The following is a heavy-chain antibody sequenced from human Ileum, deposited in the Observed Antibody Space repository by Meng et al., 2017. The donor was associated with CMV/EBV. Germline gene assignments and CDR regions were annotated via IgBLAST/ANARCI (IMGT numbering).Heavy chain of an antibody. Sequence: GESLKISCAASGFTFSSYSMNWVRQAPGKGLEWVSSISSSSSYIYYADSVKGRFTISRDNAKNALYLQMNSLRAEDTAVYYCAIDRDYPRYYYYGMDVWGQGTTVTVSS. CDR2: ISSSSSYI. CDR1: GFTFSSYS. CDR3: AIDRDYPRYYYYGMDV. J-gene: IGHJ6*02. V-gene: IGHV3-21*01. D-gene: IGHD4-17*01.